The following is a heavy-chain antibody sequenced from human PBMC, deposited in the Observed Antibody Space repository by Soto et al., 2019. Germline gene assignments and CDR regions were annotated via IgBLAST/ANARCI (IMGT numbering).Heavy chain of an antibody. Sequence: QVQLVESGGGVVQPGRSLRLSCAASGFTFSSYGMHWVRQAPGKGLEWVAVISYDGSNKYYADSVKGRFTISRDNSKNTLYLQMNNLRAEDTAVYYCAKASNGEDAFDIWGQGTMVTVSS. D-gene: IGHD2-8*01. CDR1: GFTFSSYG. V-gene: IGHV3-30*18. CDR3: AKASNGEDAFDI. CDR2: ISYDGSNK. J-gene: IGHJ3*02.